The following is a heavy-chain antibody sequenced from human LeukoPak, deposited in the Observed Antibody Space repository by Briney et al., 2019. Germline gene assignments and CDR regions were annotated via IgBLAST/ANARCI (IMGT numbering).Heavy chain of an antibody. D-gene: IGHD1-7*01. CDR3: ARDRPGTTFWSSYGMDV. V-gene: IGHV3-11*01. J-gene: IGHJ6*02. Sequence: PGGSLRLSCAASGFTFSNAWTSWVRQAPGKGLEWVSYISSSGSTIYYADSVKGRFTISRDNAKNSLYLQMNSLRAEDTAVYYCARDRPGTTFWSSYGMDVWGQGTTVTVSS. CDR1: GFTFSNAW. CDR2: ISSSGSTI.